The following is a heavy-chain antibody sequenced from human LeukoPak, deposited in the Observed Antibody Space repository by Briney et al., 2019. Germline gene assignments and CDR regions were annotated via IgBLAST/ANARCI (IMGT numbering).Heavy chain of an antibody. CDR3: ARYLDYGGNSRVFQH. J-gene: IGHJ1*01. CDR1: GYSISSGYY. D-gene: IGHD4-23*01. Sequence: SETLSLTCTVSGYSISSGYYWGWIRQPPGKGLEWIGSIYHSGTTYYNPSLKSRVTISVDTSKNQFSLKLSSVTAADTAAYYCARYLDYGGNSRVFQHWGQGTLVTVSS. CDR2: IYHSGTT. V-gene: IGHV4-38-2*02.